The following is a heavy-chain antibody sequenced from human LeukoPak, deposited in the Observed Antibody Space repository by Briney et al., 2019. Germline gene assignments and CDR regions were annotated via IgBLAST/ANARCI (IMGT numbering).Heavy chain of an antibody. J-gene: IGHJ3*02. D-gene: IGHD3-16*01. CDR3: ARHGSVTTFRGCAFDI. Sequence: SETLSLTCTVSGGCVSSSSYYWGWIRQPPGKGLEWIGSIYYSGSTYYNPSLKSRVTISVDTSKNQFSLKLSSVTAADTAVYYCARHGSVTTFRGCAFDIWGQGTMVTVSS. CDR1: GGCVSSSSYY. V-gene: IGHV4-39*01. CDR2: IYYSGST.